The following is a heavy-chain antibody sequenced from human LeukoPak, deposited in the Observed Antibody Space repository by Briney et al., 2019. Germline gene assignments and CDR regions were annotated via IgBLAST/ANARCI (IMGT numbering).Heavy chain of an antibody. CDR3: AREMTTVTLGAFDI. D-gene: IGHD4-17*01. V-gene: IGHV4-30-2*01. Sequence: SQTLSLTCTVSGGSISSGGYYWSWIRQPPGKGLEWIGYIYHSGSTYYNPSLKSRVTISVDRSKNQFSLKLSSVTAADTAVYYCAREMTTVTLGAFDIWGQGTMVTVSS. J-gene: IGHJ3*02. CDR1: GGSISSGGYY. CDR2: IYHSGST.